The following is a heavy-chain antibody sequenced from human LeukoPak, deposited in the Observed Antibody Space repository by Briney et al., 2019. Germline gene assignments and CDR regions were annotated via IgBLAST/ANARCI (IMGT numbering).Heavy chain of an antibody. Sequence: GGSLRLSCAASGFSFSGHWMNWVRQPPGKGLEWVANIKADGSEKYYVDSVKGRFTISRDDAKRTVDLQMDNLRAQDTAIYYYAYRNNFEYWGQGALVTACS. D-gene: IGHD5-12*01. CDR1: GFSFSGHW. J-gene: IGHJ4*02. CDR2: IKADGSEK. CDR3: AYRNNFEY. V-gene: IGHV3-7*05.